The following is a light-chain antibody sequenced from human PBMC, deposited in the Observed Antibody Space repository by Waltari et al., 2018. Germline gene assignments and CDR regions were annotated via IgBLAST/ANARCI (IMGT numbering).Light chain of an antibody. Sequence: IVLTQSPGTLSLSPGARATLPCTASQGVSTSYLAWYQQKPGQSPRVLNYAASTRATGIPDRLSGSGSGTDFTLTINRLQPEDLAVYYCQHHDSSLTCTFGQGTKVEIK. CDR1: QGVSTSY. CDR2: AAS. CDR3: QHHDSSLTCT. J-gene: IGKJ1*01. V-gene: IGKV3-20*01.